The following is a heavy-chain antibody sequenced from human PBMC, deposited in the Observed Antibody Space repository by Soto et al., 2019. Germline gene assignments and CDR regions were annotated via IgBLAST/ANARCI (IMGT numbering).Heavy chain of an antibody. V-gene: IGHV5-51*01. CDR1: GYTFTYYW. CDR2: IYPGDSDT. Sequence: PGESLKISCKGSGYTFTYYWIGLVRQLPGKGLEWMGIIYPGDSDTRYSPSFQGHVTITVDKSTSTAYLQWNTLKASDTAMYYCARHTSNFRYYYYAMDVWGQGTTVTVSS. CDR3: ARHTSNFRYYYYAMDV. J-gene: IGHJ6*02. D-gene: IGHD2-2*01.